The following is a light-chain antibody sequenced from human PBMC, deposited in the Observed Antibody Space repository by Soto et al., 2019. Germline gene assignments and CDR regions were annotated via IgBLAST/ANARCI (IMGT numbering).Light chain of an antibody. Sequence: EIVLTQSPGTLSLSPGERATLSCRASQSVSSYYLAWYQQKPGQTPRLLIYGASSRATGIPDRFSGSGSGTDFTLTISRLDPEDFAVYYCQQYGSSPWTFGQGTKVEI. V-gene: IGKV3-20*01. J-gene: IGKJ1*01. CDR1: QSVSSYY. CDR3: QQYGSSPWT. CDR2: GAS.